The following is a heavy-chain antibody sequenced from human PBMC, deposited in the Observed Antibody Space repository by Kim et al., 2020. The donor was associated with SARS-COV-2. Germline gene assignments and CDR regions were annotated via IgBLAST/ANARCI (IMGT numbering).Heavy chain of an antibody. CDR2: INAGNGNT. J-gene: IGHJ4*02. CDR3: ASTGRTYSRGDSSFDY. D-gene: IGHD6-19*01. CDR1: GYTFTSYA. Sequence: ASVKVSCKASGYTFTSYAMHWVRQAPGQRLEWMGWINAGNGNTKYSQKFQGRVTITRDTSASTAYMELSSLRSEDTAVYYCASTGRTYSRGDSSFDYWGQGTLVTVYS. V-gene: IGHV1-3*01.